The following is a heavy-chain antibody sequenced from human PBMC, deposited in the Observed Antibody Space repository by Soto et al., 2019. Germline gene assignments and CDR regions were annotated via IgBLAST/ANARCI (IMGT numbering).Heavy chain of an antibody. J-gene: IGHJ3*02. CDR2: ISSSSTYL. CDR1: GFTFSTYT. CDR3: ARVATLVRTYGFDI. V-gene: IGHV3-21*01. Sequence: GGSLRLSCAASGFTFSTYTMNWVRQAPGKGLEWVSSISSSSTYLYYADSVKGRFTISRDSAKDLLSLQVNSLRAEDTAVYYCARVATLVRTYGFDIWGQGTMATVSS. D-gene: IGHD3-10*01.